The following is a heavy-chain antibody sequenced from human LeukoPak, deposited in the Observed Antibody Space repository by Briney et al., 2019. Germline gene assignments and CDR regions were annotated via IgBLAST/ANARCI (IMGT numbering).Heavy chain of an antibody. CDR3: AGRDMDV. V-gene: IGHV1-18*04. J-gene: IGHJ6*03. Sequence: ASVKVSCKASGYTFTGYYMHWVRQAPGQGLEWMGWISAYNGNTNYAQKLQGRVTMTTDTSTSTAYMELRSLRSDDTAVYYCAGRDMDVWGKGTTVTVSS. CDR1: GYTFTGYY. CDR2: ISAYNGNT. D-gene: IGHD2-15*01.